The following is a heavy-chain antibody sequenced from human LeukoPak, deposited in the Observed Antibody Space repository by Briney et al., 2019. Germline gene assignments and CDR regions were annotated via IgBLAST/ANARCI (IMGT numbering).Heavy chain of an antibody. V-gene: IGHV3-23*01. CDR3: AKDRPNYYGSNGHYYRRDGDY. Sequence: GGSLRLSCAASGFTFSSYAMSWVRQSTGKGLEWVSSTSGDGGATYYSNSVKGRFTISRDSSRNTLYLQMNSLRAEDTAVYYCAKDRPNYYGSNGHYYRRDGDYWGQGTLVTVSS. CDR1: GFTFSSYA. D-gene: IGHD3-22*01. J-gene: IGHJ4*02. CDR2: TSGDGGAT.